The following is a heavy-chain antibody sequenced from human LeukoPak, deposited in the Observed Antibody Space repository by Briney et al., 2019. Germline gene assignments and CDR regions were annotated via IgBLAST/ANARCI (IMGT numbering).Heavy chain of an antibody. Sequence: SETLSLTCTVSGGSINSYCWSWIRQPPAKALEWIGYIYYSGSANYNPSLRSRVTISVDTSKNQFSLKVGSVTAADTAVYYCARSEVVPAALGTFDFWGQGTMVTVSS. CDR3: ARSEVVPAALGTFDF. V-gene: IGHV4-59*12. CDR1: GGSINSYC. CDR2: IYYSGSA. D-gene: IGHD2-2*01. J-gene: IGHJ3*01.